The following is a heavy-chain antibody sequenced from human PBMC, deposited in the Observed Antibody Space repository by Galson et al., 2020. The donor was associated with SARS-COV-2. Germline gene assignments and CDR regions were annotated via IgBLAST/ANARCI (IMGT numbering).Heavy chain of an antibody. CDR3: ARDQDGYNDF. CDR1: GFTFSRFW. V-gene: IGHV3-7*01. J-gene: IGHJ4*02. D-gene: IGHD5-12*01. Sequence: GESLKISCAASGFTFSRFWMCWVRQAPGKGLEWVANIKQDGSDRYYGDSVKGRFTISSDNAKNSLYLQMNSLRAEDTAVYYCARDQDGYNDFWGQGTLVTVSS. CDR2: IKQDGSDR.